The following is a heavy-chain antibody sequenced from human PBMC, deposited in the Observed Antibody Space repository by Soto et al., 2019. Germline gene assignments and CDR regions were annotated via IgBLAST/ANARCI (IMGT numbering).Heavy chain of an antibody. Sequence: QVQRVQAGAEVKKPGASVKVSCKASGYTFTSYAMHWVRHAPGQRLGWMGWINAGNGNTKYSQKFQGRVTITRDTSASPAYMELSSLRSEGTAVYYCARFGGDYTFDSWGQGTLVAVSS. V-gene: IGHV1-3*01. CDR3: ARFGGDYTFDS. D-gene: IGHD4-17*01. CDR2: INAGNGNT. CDR1: GYTFTSYA. J-gene: IGHJ4*02.